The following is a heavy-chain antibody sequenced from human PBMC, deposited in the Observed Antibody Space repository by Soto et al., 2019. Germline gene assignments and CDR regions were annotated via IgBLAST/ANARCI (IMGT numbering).Heavy chain of an antibody. CDR2: INHGGGT. V-gene: IGHV4-34*01. J-gene: IGHJ5*02. CDR3: AIVVPAAMWGWFDP. D-gene: IGHD2-2*01. CDR1: GGSFSYYY. Sequence: SETLSLTCAAYGGSFSYYYWTWIRQPPGKGLEWIGEINHGGGTNYNPSLKSRVTISEDTSKNQFSLKLSSVTAADTAVYYCAIVVPAAMWGWFDPWGQGTLVTVSS.